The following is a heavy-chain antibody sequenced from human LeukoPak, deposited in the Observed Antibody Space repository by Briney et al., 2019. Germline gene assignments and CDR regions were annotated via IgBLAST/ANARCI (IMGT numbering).Heavy chain of an antibody. CDR3: ARGATISETGYFDY. J-gene: IGHJ4*03. Sequence: SDTVSLTCAVYGGSFSTYYWSWIRQSPGKGLEWIAEINHRGDTNYNPSVKSRVTISVDTSKNQFSLKVNSLTAADTAVYYCARGATISETGYFDYWGQGTLVTVSS. V-gene: IGHV4-34*01. CDR2: INHRGDT. D-gene: IGHD1-1*01. CDR1: GGSFSTYY.